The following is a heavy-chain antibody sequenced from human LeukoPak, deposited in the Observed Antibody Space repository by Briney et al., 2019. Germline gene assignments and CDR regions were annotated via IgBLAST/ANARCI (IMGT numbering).Heavy chain of an antibody. CDR3: AGSAWAPY. CDR1: GGSISNSGYY. J-gene: IGHJ4*02. Sequence: SETLSLTCTVCGGSISNSGYYWGWIRQSPGKGLEWIGSIYYSGSTYYNLSLKSRVTISVDTSKNQFSLKVNSVTAADTSVYYCAGSAWAPYWGQGTLVTVSS. V-gene: IGHV4-39*01. D-gene: IGHD1-26*01. CDR2: IYYSGST.